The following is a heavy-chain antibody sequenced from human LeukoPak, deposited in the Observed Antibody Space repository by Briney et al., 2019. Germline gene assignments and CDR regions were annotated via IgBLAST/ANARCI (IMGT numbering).Heavy chain of an antibody. CDR2: IKQDGSEK. Sequence: PGGSLRLSCAASGFTFSSYWMSWVRQAPGKGLEWVANIKQDGSEKYYVDSVKGRFTISRDNAKNSLYLQMNSLRAEDTAVYYCAKDPVRYYDILTGTPDYGAQGPLVTVSS. J-gene: IGHJ4*02. CDR1: GFTFSSYW. V-gene: IGHV3-7*03. CDR3: AKDPVRYYDILTGTPDY. D-gene: IGHD3-9*01.